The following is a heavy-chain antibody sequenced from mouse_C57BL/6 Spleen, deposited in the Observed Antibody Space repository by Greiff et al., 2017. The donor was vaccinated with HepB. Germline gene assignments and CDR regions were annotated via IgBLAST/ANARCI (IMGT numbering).Heavy chain of an antibody. CDR3: ASRHSSGFFAY. V-gene: IGHV2-6*01. CDR1: GFSLTSYG. J-gene: IGHJ3*01. CDR2: IWGGGST. D-gene: IGHD3-2*02. Sequence: VMLVESGPGLVAPSQSLSITCTVSGFSLTSYGVDWVRQSPGKGLEWLGVIWGGGSTNYNSALKSRLSISKDNSKSQVFLKMNSLQTDDTAMYYCASRHSSGFFAYWGQGTLVTVSA.